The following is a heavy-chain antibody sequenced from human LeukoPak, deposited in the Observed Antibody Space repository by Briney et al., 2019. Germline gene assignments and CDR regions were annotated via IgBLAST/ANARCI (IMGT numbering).Heavy chain of an antibody. D-gene: IGHD4-17*01. CDR2: ISSSSSYI. V-gene: IGHV3-21*01. CDR1: GFTFNAYT. Sequence: GGSLRLSCAASGFTFNAYTMNWVRQAPGKGLEWVSSISSSSSYIYYADSVKGRFTISRDNAKNSLYLQMNSLRAEDTAVYYCARDRRGDYGDYRGYYYGMDVWGQGTTVTVSS. J-gene: IGHJ6*02. CDR3: ARDRRGDYGDYRGYYYGMDV.